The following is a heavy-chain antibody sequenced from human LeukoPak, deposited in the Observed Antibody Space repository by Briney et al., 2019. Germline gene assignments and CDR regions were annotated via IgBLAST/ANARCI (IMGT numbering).Heavy chain of an antibody. Sequence: EASVKVSCKASGGTFSSYAISWVRQAPGQGLEWMGWISAYNGNTNYAQKLQGRVTMTTDTSTSTAYMELRSLRSDDTAVYYCARDHSSGPHWFDPWGQGTLVTVSS. V-gene: IGHV1-18*01. J-gene: IGHJ5*02. CDR3: ARDHSSGPHWFDP. CDR2: ISAYNGNT. CDR1: GGTFSSYA. D-gene: IGHD3-22*01.